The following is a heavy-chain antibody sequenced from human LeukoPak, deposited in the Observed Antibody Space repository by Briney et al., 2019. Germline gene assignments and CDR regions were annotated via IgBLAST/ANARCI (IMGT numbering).Heavy chain of an antibody. D-gene: IGHD3-22*01. CDR2: NSGSGGST. Sequence: GGSLRLSCAASGFTFSSYAMSWVRQAPGKGLEWVSANSGSGGSTYYADSVKGRFTISRDNSKNTLYLQMNSLRAEDTAVYYCAKWGSYYYDSSGYPGPYYFDYWGQGTLVTVSS. V-gene: IGHV3-23*01. CDR1: GFTFSSYA. CDR3: AKWGSYYYDSSGYPGPYYFDY. J-gene: IGHJ4*02.